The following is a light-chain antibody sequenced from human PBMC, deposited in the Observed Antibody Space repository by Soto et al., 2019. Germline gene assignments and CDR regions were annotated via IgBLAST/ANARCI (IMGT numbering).Light chain of an antibody. CDR2: RVF. CDR1: QSISSY. CDR3: QRSNNAPPDGDLS. V-gene: IGKV1-39*01. J-gene: IGKJ4*01. Sequence: DIQMTQSPSSLSASVGDRVTITCRASQSISSYLNWYQQKPGKAPKLLIYRVFNLQSGLPSRFSGSGSGTDFILTISRLQPEDAAICCAQRSNNAPPDGDLSFGGGTKVEIK.